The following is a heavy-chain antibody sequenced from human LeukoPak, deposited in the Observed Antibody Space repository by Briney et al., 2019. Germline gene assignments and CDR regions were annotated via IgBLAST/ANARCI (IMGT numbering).Heavy chain of an antibody. CDR2: ISAYNGNT. CDR3: ARAQYGAIFGVVTGYYYYYMDV. Sequence: ASVKVSCKASGYTFTSYGISWVRQAPGQGLEWMGWISAYNGNTNYAQKLQGRVTMTTDTSTSTAYMELRSLRSDDTAVYYCARAQYGAIFGVVTGYYYYYMDVWGKGTTVTVSS. V-gene: IGHV1-18*01. D-gene: IGHD3-3*01. CDR1: GYTFTSYG. J-gene: IGHJ6*03.